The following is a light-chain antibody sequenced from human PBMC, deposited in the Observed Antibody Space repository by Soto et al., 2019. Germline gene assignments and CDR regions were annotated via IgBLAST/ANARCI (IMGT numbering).Light chain of an antibody. J-gene: IGKJ4*01. V-gene: IGKV1D-12*01. CDR2: GAS. CDR1: QSVSTW. CDR3: QQGNSFPRNT. Sequence: DLQMTQSPSSVSASVGDTVTITCRASQSVSTWLAWYQQKSGKAPKMLNYGASSLQSGVPSRFSGSGSGTYFTLTISSLQPEDFATYYCQQGNSFPRNTFGGGTKVEIK.